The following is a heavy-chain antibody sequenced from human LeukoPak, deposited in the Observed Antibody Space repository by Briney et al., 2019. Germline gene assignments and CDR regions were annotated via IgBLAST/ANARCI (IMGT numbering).Heavy chain of an antibody. Sequence: PSETLSLTCAVYGGSFSGYYWSWIRQPPGKGLEWIGEINHSGSTNHNPSLKSRVTISVDTSKNQFSLKLSSVTAADTAVYYCARSVYYGSGSYDYWGQGTLVTVSS. CDR1: GGSFSGYY. D-gene: IGHD3-10*01. J-gene: IGHJ4*02. CDR3: ARSVYYGSGSYDY. CDR2: INHSGST. V-gene: IGHV4-34*01.